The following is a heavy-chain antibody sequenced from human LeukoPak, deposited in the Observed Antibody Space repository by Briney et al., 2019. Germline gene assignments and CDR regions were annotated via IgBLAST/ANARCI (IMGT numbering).Heavy chain of an antibody. CDR3: ARDTGQWLVRGYNWFDP. J-gene: IGHJ5*02. CDR1: GGSIRSSYYY. Sequence: SSETLSLTCTVSGGSIRSSYYYWGWIRQPPGKGLEWIGYIYYSGSTNYNPSLKSRVTISVDTSKNQFSLKLSSVTAADTAVYYCARDTGQWLVRGYNWFDPWGQGTLVTVSS. CDR2: IYYSGST. D-gene: IGHD6-19*01. V-gene: IGHV4-61*01.